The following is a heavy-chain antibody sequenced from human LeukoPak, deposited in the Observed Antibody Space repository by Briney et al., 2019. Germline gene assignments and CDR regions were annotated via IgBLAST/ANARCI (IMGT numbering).Heavy chain of an antibody. CDR3: AKALRYFDSPFDY. Sequence: PGGSLRLSCAASGCTFSSYGMSWVRQAPGKGLEWVSAISGSGGSIYYADSVTGRFTISRDNSKNTLYLQMNSLRAEDTAVYYCAKALRYFDSPFDYWGQGTLVTVSS. D-gene: IGHD3-9*01. J-gene: IGHJ4*02. CDR2: ISGSGGSI. CDR1: GCTFSSYG. V-gene: IGHV3-23*01.